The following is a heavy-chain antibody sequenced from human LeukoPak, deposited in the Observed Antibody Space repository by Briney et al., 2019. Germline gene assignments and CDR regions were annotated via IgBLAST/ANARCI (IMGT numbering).Heavy chain of an antibody. Sequence: QPGGSLRLSCAASGFTFSTYVTNWVRQAPGKGLEWVSAIGGTDGTTFYADSVKGRFAIPRDNSKNTLFLDMHTLRAEDTALYYCTKRVDGSGTYYIDYWGQGTLVTVSS. CDR3: TKRVDGSGTYYIDY. CDR2: IGGTDGTT. CDR1: GFTFSTYV. D-gene: IGHD3-10*01. J-gene: IGHJ4*02. V-gene: IGHV3-23*01.